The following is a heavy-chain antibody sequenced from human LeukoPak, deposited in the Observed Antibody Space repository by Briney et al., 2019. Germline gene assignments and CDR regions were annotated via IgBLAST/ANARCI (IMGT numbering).Heavy chain of an antibody. Sequence: SETLSLTCTVSGGSVSSHYWSWIRQPPGKQLEWLAYIYYTGVTNYNPSLKSRVTISIDTSKNHFSLKLSSVTAADTAVYYCARVDSTYGYAGGNYFDSWGQGTLVTVSS. J-gene: IGHJ4*02. CDR1: GGSVSSHY. D-gene: IGHD5-18*01. V-gene: IGHV4-59*08. CDR2: IYYTGVT. CDR3: ARVDSTYGYAGGNYFDS.